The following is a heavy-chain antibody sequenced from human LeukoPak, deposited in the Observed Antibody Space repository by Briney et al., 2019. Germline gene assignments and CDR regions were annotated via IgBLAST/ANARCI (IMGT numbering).Heavy chain of an antibody. CDR1: GGSISSYY. V-gene: IGHV4-4*07. Sequence: SETLSLTCTVSGGSISSYYWAWVRQPAGKGLEWVGRIYASGSTDYYSSLKSRVSMSVDTSKDQFSLKLSSVTAADTAVYYCARYPKVGAYFDCWGQGTLVTVSS. CDR3: ARYPKVGAYFDC. CDR2: IYASGST. J-gene: IGHJ4*02. D-gene: IGHD2-15*01.